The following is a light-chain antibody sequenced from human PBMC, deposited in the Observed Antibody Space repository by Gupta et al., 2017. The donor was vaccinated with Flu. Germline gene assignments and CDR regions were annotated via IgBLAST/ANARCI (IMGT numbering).Light chain of an antibody. Sequence: GTTTMRYVAGSNIEIKSVCWYQQKPATTPVLLFYDDSDRHSGIPERFSGTKYGTTATVTTSRVEAGDEAVYYCQVWDGSSDKYVFGTGTMVTVL. V-gene: IGLV3-21*03. J-gene: IGLJ1*01. CDR3: QVWDGSSDKYV. CDR1: NIEIKS. CDR2: DDS.